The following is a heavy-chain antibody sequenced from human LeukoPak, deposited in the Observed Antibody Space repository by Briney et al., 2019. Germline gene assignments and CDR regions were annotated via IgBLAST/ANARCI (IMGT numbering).Heavy chain of an antibody. V-gene: IGHV3-33*01. Sequence: QPGGSLRLSCAASGFTFSSYGMHWVRQAPGKGLEWVAVIWYDGSNKYYADSVKGRFTISRDNSKNTLYLQMNSLRAEDTAVYYCAAAAVNNWFDPWGQGTLVTVSS. CDR1: GFTFSSYG. CDR3: AAAAVNNWFDP. D-gene: IGHD6-13*01. J-gene: IGHJ5*02. CDR2: IWYDGSNK.